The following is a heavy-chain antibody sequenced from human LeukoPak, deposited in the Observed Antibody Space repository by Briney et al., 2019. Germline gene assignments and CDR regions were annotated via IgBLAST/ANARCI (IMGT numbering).Heavy chain of an antibody. CDR2: LYHSGST. CDR3: ARHALATVTDPSFDY. D-gene: IGHD2-21*02. Sequence: SETLSLTCTVSGGSISTPGYYWGWLRQPPGKGLEWIGSLYHSGSTYYKPSLKSRATLSVDKSKTQCSLKLRSVTAADTAVYYCARHALATVTDPSFDYWGQGTLVTVSS. V-gene: IGHV4-39*01. J-gene: IGHJ4*02. CDR1: GGSISTPGYY.